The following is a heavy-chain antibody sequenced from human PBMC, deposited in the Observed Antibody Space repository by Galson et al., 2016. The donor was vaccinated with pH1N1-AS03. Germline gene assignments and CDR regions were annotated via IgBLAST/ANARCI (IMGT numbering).Heavy chain of an antibody. CDR2: IKSKTDGGTT. Sequence: SLRLSCAGSGFTFNNTWMSWVRQAPGKGLEWVGRIKSKTDGGTTEYAAPVKGRFTISRDDSRDTLHLRMNSLKTEDSALYYCVTGGNNFGHEYWGQGTLVTVSS. D-gene: IGHD5-18*01. CDR3: VTGGNNFGHEY. J-gene: IGHJ4*01. CDR1: GFTFNNTW. V-gene: IGHV3-15*01.